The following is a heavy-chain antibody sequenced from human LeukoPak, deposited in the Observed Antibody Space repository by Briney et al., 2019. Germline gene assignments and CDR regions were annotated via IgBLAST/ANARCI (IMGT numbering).Heavy chain of an antibody. V-gene: IGHV1-3*01. J-gene: IGHJ4*02. Sequence: ASVKVSCKASGYTFTSYGISWVRQAPGQRLEWMGWINAGNGNTKYSQKFQGRVTITRDTSASTAYMELSSLRSEDTAVYYCARARLRLGELSFEFDYWGQGTLVTVSS. CDR1: GYTFTSYG. D-gene: IGHD3-16*02. CDR3: ARARLRLGELSFEFDY. CDR2: INAGNGNT.